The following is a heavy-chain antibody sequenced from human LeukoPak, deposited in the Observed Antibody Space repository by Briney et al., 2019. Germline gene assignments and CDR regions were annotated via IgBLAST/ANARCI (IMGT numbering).Heavy chain of an antibody. CDR1: GFTFSDYY. CDR2: ISGSGGST. D-gene: IGHD4-17*01. V-gene: IGHV3-23*01. CDR3: AKARGWAVTTSGFDY. J-gene: IGHJ4*02. Sequence: GGSLRLSCAASGFTFSDYYMSWVRQAPGKGLEWVSAISGSGGSTYYADSVKGRFTISRDNSKNTLYLQMNSLGAEDTAVYYCAKARGWAVTTSGFDYWGQGTLVTVSS.